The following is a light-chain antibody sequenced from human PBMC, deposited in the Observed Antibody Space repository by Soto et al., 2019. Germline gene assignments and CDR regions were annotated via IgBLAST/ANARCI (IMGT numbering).Light chain of an antibody. CDR2: ATS. V-gene: IGKV3-15*01. CDR1: QSVSSN. Sequence: EIVMTQSPATLSVSPGERATLSCRASQSVSSNLAWYQQKPGQAPRLLIYATSTRAIGIPDRFSGSGSGTEFTLTISSLQSEDFAVYHCQQYDNKPPITFGQGTRLEIK. J-gene: IGKJ5*01. CDR3: QQYDNKPPIT.